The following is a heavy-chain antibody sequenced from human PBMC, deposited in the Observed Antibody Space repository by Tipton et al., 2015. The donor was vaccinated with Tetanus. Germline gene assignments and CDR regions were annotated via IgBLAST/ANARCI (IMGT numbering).Heavy chain of an antibody. CDR3: ARAGGSHPSYYYYAADV. D-gene: IGHD1-26*01. Sequence: TLSFTCTVSGDSISSSSHYWGWIRQPPGKGLEWIGSISYSGFTYYNPSLKGRVAVSVDTSKSQFSLKVSSVTAADTAVYFCARAGGSHPSYYYYAADVWGQGTTVTVSS. J-gene: IGHJ6*02. CDR1: GDSISSSSHY. V-gene: IGHV4-39*01. CDR2: ISYSGFT.